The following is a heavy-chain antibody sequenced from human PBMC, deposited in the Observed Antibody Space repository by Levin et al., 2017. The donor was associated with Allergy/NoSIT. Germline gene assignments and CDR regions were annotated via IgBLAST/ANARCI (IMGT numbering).Heavy chain of an antibody. CDR3: ARALYYDFWSGYPADAFDI. J-gene: IGHJ3*02. D-gene: IGHD3-3*01. CDR2: INPNSGGT. V-gene: IGHV1-2*02. Sequence: ASVKVSCKASGYTFTGYYMHWVRQAPGQGLEWMGWINPNSGGTNYAQKFQGRVTMTRDTSISTAYMELSRLRSDDTAVYYCARALYYDFWSGYPADAFDIWGQGTMVTVSS. CDR1: GYTFTGYY.